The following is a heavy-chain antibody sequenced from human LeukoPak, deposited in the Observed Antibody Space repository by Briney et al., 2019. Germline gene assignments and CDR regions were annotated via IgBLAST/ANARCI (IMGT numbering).Heavy chain of an antibody. D-gene: IGHD3-16*01. CDR2: IYYSGST. J-gene: IGHJ4*02. Sequence: PSETLSLTCTVSGGSISSYYWSWIRQPPGKGLEWIGYIYYSGSTNYNPSLKSRVTISVDMSKNQFSLKLSSVTAADTDVYYCARRVGGGPFDYWGQGTLVTVSS. CDR3: ARRVGGGPFDY. CDR1: GGSISSYY. V-gene: IGHV4-59*01.